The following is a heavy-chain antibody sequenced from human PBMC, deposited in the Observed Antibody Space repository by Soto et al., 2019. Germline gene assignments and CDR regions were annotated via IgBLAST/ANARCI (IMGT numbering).Heavy chain of an antibody. V-gene: IGHV4-34*01. J-gene: IGHJ6*02. CDR3: ARGRVRYYYYGMDV. CDR1: GGSGGSFSGYY. Sequence: SETLSLTCAVYGGSGGSFSGYYWSWIRQPPGKGLEWIGEINHSGSTNYNPSLKSRVTISVDKSKNQFSLKLSSVTAADTAVYYCARGRVRYYYYGMDVWGQGTTVTVSS. CDR2: INHSGST.